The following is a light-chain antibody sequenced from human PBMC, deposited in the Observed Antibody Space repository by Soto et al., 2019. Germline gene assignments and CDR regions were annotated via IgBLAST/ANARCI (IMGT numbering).Light chain of an antibody. Sequence: QSVLTQPASVSGCPGQSITISCTGASSDVGGYNYVSWYQQYPGKAPKLMIYGVSYRPSGVSNRFSGSKSGNTASLTISGLQAEDEADYYCNSYAGSSYVFGTGTKVTVL. CDR1: SSDVGGYNY. CDR3: NSYAGSSYV. V-gene: IGLV2-14*01. CDR2: GVS. J-gene: IGLJ1*01.